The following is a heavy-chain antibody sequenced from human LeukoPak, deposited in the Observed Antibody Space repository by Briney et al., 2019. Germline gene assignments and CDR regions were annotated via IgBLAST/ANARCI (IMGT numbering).Heavy chain of an antibody. CDR2: ITASARTT. CDR1: GFNFRDYG. D-gene: IGHD5-24*01. Sequence: GGSLRLSCEASGFNFRDYGMNWVRQAPGKGLEWVSGITASARTTYYADSVKGRFTISRDNSKNTVYLQINSLTAEDTAVYFCGRDSRWAQPDYWGQGTLVTVSS. J-gene: IGHJ4*02. V-gene: IGHV3-23*01. CDR3: GRDSRWAQPDY.